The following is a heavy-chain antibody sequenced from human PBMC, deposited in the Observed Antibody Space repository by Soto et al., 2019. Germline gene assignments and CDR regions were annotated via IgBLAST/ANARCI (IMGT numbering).Heavy chain of an antibody. V-gene: IGHV3-74*01. D-gene: IGHD5-12*01. CDR1: GFTFSNYW. Sequence: EVQLLESGGGLVQPGGSLRLSCAASGFTFSNYWMHWVRQAPGKGLVWVSRINSDGSDTSYADSVKGRFTISRDNAKNTLYVQMNSLRDEDTAVYYCVRDRAYSGYDNWGQGTLVTVSS. J-gene: IGHJ4*02. CDR2: INSDGSDT. CDR3: VRDRAYSGYDN.